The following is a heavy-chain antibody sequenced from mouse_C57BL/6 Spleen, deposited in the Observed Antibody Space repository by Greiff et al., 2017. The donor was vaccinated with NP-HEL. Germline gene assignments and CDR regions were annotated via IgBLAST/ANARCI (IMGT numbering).Heavy chain of an antibody. V-gene: IGHV1-39*01. Sequence: VQLQQSGPELVKPGASVKISCKASGYSFTDYNMNWVKQSHGKSLEWIGVINPNYGTTSYNQKFKGKATLTVDQSSSTAYMQLNSLTSEDSAVYYCARSGYYGSSLSWFAYWGQGTLVTVSA. CDR3: ARSGYYGSSLSWFAY. CDR2: INPNYGTT. J-gene: IGHJ3*01. D-gene: IGHD1-1*01. CDR1: GYSFTDYN.